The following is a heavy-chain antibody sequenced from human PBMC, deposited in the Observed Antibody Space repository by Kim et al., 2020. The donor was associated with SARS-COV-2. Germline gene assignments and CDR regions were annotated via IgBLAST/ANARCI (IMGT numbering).Heavy chain of an antibody. CDR1: GFTFSSYS. CDR2: ISSSSSYI. D-gene: IGHD2-2*02. J-gene: IGHJ6*02. CDR3: ASPGPYCSSTSCYSYYYYGMAV. Sequence: GGSLRLSCAASGFTFSSYSMNWVRQAPGKGLEWVSSISSSSSYIYYADSVKGRFTISRDNAKNSLYLQMNSLRAEDTAVYYCASPGPYCSSTSCYSYYYYGMAVWGQGTTVTVSS. V-gene: IGHV3-21*01.